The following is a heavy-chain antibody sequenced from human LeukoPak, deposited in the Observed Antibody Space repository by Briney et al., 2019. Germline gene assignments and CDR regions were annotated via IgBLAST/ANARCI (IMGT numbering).Heavy chain of an antibody. D-gene: IGHD6-13*01. Sequence: GGSLRLSCAASGFTFSSYGMHWVRQAPGKGLEWVAIIWYDGSNKYYADSVKGRFTISRDNSKNTLYLQMNSLRAEDTAVYYCARDYKIAAGYYYYGMDVWGQGTTVSVSS. CDR3: ARDYKIAAGYYYYGMDV. J-gene: IGHJ6*01. CDR2: IWYDGSNK. V-gene: IGHV3-33*01. CDR1: GFTFSSYG.